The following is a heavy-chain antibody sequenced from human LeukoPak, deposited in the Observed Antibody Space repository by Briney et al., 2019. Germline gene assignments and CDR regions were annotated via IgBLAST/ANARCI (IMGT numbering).Heavy chain of an antibody. D-gene: IGHD3-10*01. CDR2: IRNSDDNT. CDR1: GFTFKNFA. CDR3: AKDRGVRDFGFDY. J-gene: IGHJ4*02. Sequence: GASLRLSCAASGFTFKNFAMTWVRQAPGKGLEWVSAIRNSDDNTYYAGSMKGRFTISRDDSKNTLYLQMSSLRAEDTAVYYCAKDRGVRDFGFDYWGQGTLVTVSS. V-gene: IGHV3-23*01.